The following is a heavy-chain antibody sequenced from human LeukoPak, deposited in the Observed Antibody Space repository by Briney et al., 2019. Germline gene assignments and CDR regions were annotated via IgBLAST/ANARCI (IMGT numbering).Heavy chain of an antibody. V-gene: IGHV3-23*01. CDR2: ISGSGGST. CDR3: AKAPGIRGGATFYFDY. Sequence: GGSLRLSCAASGFTFSSYAMSWFRQAPGKGLEWVSAISGSGGSTYYADSVKGRFTISRDNSKNTLYLQMNSLRAEDTAVYYCAKAPGIRGGATFYFDYWGQGTLVTVSS. J-gene: IGHJ4*02. CDR1: GFTFSSYA. D-gene: IGHD1-26*01.